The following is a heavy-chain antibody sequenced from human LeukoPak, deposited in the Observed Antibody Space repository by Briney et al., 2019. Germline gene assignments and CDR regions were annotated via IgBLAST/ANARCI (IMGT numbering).Heavy chain of an antibody. J-gene: IGHJ2*01. CDR1: GYTFTDDY. V-gene: IGHV1-2*02. CDR3: ARGPMNYWYFDL. CDR2: INPNSGFS. Sequence: ASVKVSCKASGYTFTDDYMHWVRQAPGEGLEWMGWINPNSGFSKYAQTFQGRVTMTWDTPISTAYMELTRLRSDDAAVYYCARGPMNYWYFDLWGRGTLVTVSS.